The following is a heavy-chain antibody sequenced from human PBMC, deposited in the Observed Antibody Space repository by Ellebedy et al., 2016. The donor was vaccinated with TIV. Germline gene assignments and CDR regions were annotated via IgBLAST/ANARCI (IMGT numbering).Heavy chain of an antibody. J-gene: IGHJ4*02. CDR1: AYSFLNYW. V-gene: IGHV5-51*02. CDR3: AKLGHRATPDDS. D-gene: IGHD1-14*01. Sequence: GESLKISCQGSAYSFLNYWNVWVRQMPGRGLEWMGIIDLSDSDTRYSPSFQGQVTISVDRSVTTAYLHFNSLKPSDTAVYYCAKLGHRATPDDSWGQGTLVTVSS. CDR2: IDLSDSDT.